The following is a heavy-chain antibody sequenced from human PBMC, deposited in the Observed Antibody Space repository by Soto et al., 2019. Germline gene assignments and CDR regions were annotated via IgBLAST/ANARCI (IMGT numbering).Heavy chain of an antibody. J-gene: IGHJ4*02. CDR2: IDHSGNT. V-gene: IGHV4-34*01. Sequence: QVQLQQWGAGLLKTSETLSLTCGVNADSFSNYYWIWIRQPPGKGLEWIGEIDHSGNTNYSPSHKSRLTMSVDTSKNLFALRLTSVTAADTAVYYCVGGRGRLVGFDYWGQGTLVTVSS. D-gene: IGHD1-26*01. CDR3: VGGRGRLVGFDY. CDR1: ADSFSNYY.